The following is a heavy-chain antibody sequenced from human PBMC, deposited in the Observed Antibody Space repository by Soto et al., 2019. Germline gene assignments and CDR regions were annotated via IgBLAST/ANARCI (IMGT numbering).Heavy chain of an antibody. CDR3: ARLGFYYQSLDP. Sequence: SETLSLTCTVSGDSIGNYYWSWLRQPPGKGLEWIGYIFYSGTTRYNPSLESRVTVSLETSKSQFSLTLSSVTASDTAVYYCARLGFYYQSLDPWGHGTLVTVSS. V-gene: IGHV4-59*08. D-gene: IGHD2-2*01. J-gene: IGHJ5*02. CDR1: GDSIGNYY. CDR2: IFYSGTT.